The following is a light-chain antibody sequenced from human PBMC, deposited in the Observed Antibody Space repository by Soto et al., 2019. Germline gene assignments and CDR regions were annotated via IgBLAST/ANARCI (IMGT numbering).Light chain of an antibody. V-gene: IGKV3-20*01. CDR2: DAS. CDR1: QSVSTNQ. Sequence: EIVLTQFPGTLSLSPGERATLSCRAGQSVSTNQLAWYQQKPGQAPRLLIYDASTRATGVPDRFSGSGSETYSTLTISRRGPEDISVYYCQQYGNSQGSFGPGTRVDIK. CDR3: QQYGNSQGS. J-gene: IGKJ3*01.